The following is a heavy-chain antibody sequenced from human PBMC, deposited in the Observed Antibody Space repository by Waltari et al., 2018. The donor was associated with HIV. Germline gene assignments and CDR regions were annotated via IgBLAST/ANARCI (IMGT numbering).Heavy chain of an antibody. Sequence: QVQLGQSGAEVKKPGASVQVSCKASGYTFTSSGISWVRQAPGQWLEWMGWISAYNGNTNYAQKLQGRVTMTTDTSTSTAYMELRSLRSDDTAVYYCASFSVVTPGWAFDIWGQGTMVTVSS. CDR1: GYTFTSSG. D-gene: IGHD2-15*01. CDR2: ISAYNGNT. CDR3: ASFSVVTPGWAFDI. V-gene: IGHV1-18*01. J-gene: IGHJ3*02.